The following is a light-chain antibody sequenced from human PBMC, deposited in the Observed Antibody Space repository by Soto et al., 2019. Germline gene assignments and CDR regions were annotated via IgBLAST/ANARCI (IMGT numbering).Light chain of an antibody. CDR1: QSISKW. J-gene: IGKJ1*01. V-gene: IGKV1-5*01. Sequence: DIEMTQSPSTLSASVGDRVVITCRASQSISKWLAWYQQKPGKAPKFLIYDASTLESGVPSRFSGSGSGTEFTLTITSLQSEDFALYYCQQYHNLWTFGQGTKVDI. CDR3: QQYHNLWT. CDR2: DAS.